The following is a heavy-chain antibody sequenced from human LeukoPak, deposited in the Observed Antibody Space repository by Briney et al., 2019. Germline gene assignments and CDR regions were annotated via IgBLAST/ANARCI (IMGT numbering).Heavy chain of an antibody. CDR2: IHYSGST. D-gene: IGHD3-22*01. CDR1: GGSFSGYH. Sequence: PSETLSLTCAVYGGSFSGYHWSWIRQPPGKGLEWIAYIHYSGSTYYNPSLKSRVTISVDTSKNQFSLKLSSVTAADTAVYFCARDRITPSTLVVVATDYWGQGTLVTVSS. CDR3: ARDRITPSTLVVVATDY. J-gene: IGHJ4*02. V-gene: IGHV4-30-4*01.